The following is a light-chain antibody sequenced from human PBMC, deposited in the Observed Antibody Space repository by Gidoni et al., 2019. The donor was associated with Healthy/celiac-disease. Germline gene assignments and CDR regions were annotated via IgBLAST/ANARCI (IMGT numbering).Light chain of an antibody. J-gene: IGKJ4*01. Sequence: DVQMTQSPSSLSASVGDRVTITCRASQSISSYLNWYQQKPGKAPKLLIYAASSLQSGVPSRFSGSGSGTDFTPIISSLQPEDFATYYCQQSYSTPLTFGGGTKVEIK. V-gene: IGKV1-39*01. CDR3: QQSYSTPLT. CDR2: AAS. CDR1: QSISSY.